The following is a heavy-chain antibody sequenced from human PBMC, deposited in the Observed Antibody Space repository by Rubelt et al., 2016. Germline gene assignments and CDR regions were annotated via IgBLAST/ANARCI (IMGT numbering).Heavy chain of an antibody. CDR2: LSAYNGNT. CDR1: GYTFTSYG. V-gene: IGHV1-18*01. Sequence: QVQLVQSGAEVKKPGASVKVSCKASGYTFTSYGISWVRQAPGQGLEWMGWLSAYNGNTNYAQKLQGRGTMATDTSTSTAYMERRSLGSDDTAVYYCARDPTTRFTSTGWFDPWGQGTLVTVSS. D-gene: IGHD5-12*01. J-gene: IGHJ5*02. CDR3: ARDPTTRFTSTGWFDP.